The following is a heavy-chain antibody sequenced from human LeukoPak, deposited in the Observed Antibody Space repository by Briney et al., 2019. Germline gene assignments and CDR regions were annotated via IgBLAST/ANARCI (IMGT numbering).Heavy chain of an antibody. CDR3: ARDLSPRIPGADGDYDY. J-gene: IGHJ4*02. CDR2: ISAYNDNT. V-gene: IGHV1-18*01. Sequence: ASVKVSCKASGYTFTLYGINWVRQAPGQGLEWMGWISAYNDNTNYEQIRQSRVTMTTDTSTSTAYMELRSLRSDDTAVYYCARDLSPRIPGADGDYDYWGQGTLVTVSS. D-gene: IGHD4-17*01. CDR1: GYTFTLYG.